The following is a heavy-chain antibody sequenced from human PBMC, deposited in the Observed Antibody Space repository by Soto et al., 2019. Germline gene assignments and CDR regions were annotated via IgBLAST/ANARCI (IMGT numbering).Heavy chain of an antibody. Sequence: SVKVSCKASGFTFTSSAMQWVRQARGQRLEWIGWIVVGSGNTNYAQKFQERVTITRDMSTSTAYMELSSLRSEDTAVYYCAAKAADYDFWSGYYAAFDIWGQGTMVTVSS. J-gene: IGHJ3*02. V-gene: IGHV1-58*02. CDR2: IVVGSGNT. CDR1: GFTFTSSA. D-gene: IGHD3-3*01. CDR3: AAKAADYDFWSGYYAAFDI.